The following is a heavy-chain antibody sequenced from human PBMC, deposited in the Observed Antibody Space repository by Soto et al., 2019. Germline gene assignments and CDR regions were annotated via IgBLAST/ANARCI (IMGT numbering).Heavy chain of an antibody. J-gene: IGHJ4*01. CDR1: GYTFINFG. V-gene: IGHV1-18*04. CDR2: ISPYNGNT. Sequence: QVQLVQSGAEVKKPGASVKVCCKTSGYTFINFGVTWVRQAPGQGLEWMGWISPYNGNTDYAQKFRGRVTMTTDTSTSTVYLELRSLRSDDTAVYYCARDMPIAVAGNVQIDCWGHGTLVTVSS. D-gene: IGHD6-19*01. CDR3: ARDMPIAVAGNVQIDC.